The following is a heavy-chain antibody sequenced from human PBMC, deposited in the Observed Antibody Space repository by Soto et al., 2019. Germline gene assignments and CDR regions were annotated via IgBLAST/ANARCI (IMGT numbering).Heavy chain of an antibody. J-gene: IGHJ5*02. CDR1: VGSISSSSYY. CDR2: IYYSGST. V-gene: IGHV4-39*01. Sequence: WETLSLTCTFSVGSISSSSYYCGWIRQPPGKGLEWIGSIYYSGSTHNNPSLKSRVTLSVDTSKNQFSLRLRSVTAADTAVYYCARVGALLTPQGWFAPWGQGILVT. CDR3: ARVGALLTPQGWFAP. D-gene: IGHD2-15*01.